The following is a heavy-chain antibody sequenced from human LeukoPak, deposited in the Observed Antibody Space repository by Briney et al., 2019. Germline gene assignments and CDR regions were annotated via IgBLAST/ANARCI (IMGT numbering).Heavy chain of an antibody. CDR1: GGSLSRYY. Sequence: SETLSLTCTVSGGSLSRYYWSWIRQPAGKGLEWIGRIYTSGSTNYNPSLKSRVTMSVDTSKNQFSLKLSSVTAADTAVYYCARERSSGWYSFDHWGQGTLVSVSS. V-gene: IGHV4-4*07. CDR2: IYTSGST. D-gene: IGHD6-19*01. CDR3: ARERSSGWYSFDH. J-gene: IGHJ4*02.